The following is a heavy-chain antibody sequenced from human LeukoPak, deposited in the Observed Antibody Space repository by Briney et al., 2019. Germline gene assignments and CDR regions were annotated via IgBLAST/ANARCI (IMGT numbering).Heavy chain of an antibody. J-gene: IGHJ4*02. V-gene: IGHV4-59*01. Sequence: PSGTLSLSCAVPGDSISSYYLSWIRQPPGKGLEWVCYIYYSGSTNYNTSLKSRVTISRDTSKNQLSLNLSSVTAADTAVYYYDRDLLPTAGYFDYWGQGTLVTVSS. CDR3: DRDLLPTAGYFDY. CDR2: IYYSGST. D-gene: IGHD2/OR15-2a*01. CDR1: GDSISSYY.